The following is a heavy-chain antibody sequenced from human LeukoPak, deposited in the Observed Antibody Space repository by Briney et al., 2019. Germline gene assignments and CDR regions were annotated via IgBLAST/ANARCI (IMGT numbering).Heavy chain of an antibody. V-gene: IGHV4-59*01. CDR2: IYYSGST. J-gene: IGHJ2*01. CDR3: ARAYSGSYYWYFDL. CDR1: GGSISSYY. D-gene: IGHD1-26*01. Sequence: SETLSLTCTVSGGSISSYYWSWIRQPPGKGLEWIGYIYYSGSTNYNPSLKSRVTISVDTSKNQFSLKLSSVTAADTAAYYCARAYSGSYYWYFDLWGRGTLVTVSS.